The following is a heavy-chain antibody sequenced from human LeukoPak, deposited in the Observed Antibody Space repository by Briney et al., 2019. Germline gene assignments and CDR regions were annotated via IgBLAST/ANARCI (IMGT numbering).Heavy chain of an antibody. Sequence: PGRSLRLSCAASGFTFSSYGMHWVRQAPGKGLEWVAVISYDGSNKYYADSVKGRFTISRDNSKNTLYLQMNSLRAEDTAVYYCARGYDSKGYNDYSFDYWGQGTLVTVSS. V-gene: IGHV3-30*03. J-gene: IGHJ4*02. CDR3: ARGYDSKGYNDYSFDY. D-gene: IGHD3-22*01. CDR1: GFTFSSYG. CDR2: ISYDGSNK.